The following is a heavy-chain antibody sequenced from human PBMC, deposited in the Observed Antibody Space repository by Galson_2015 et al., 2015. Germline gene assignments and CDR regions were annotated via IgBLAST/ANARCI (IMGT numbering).Heavy chain of an antibody. Sequence: SVKVSCKASGHTFSNYHIHWARQAPGQGLEWMGTVTPGSGATSYAEKFQGRVIMTGDMSTTTAFLELSSLRSDDTALYYCARETSATGYGDHWGQGTLVTVSS. D-gene: IGHD5-12*01. CDR2: VTPGSGAT. J-gene: IGHJ4*02. V-gene: IGHV1-46*01. CDR3: ARETSATGYGDH. CDR1: GHTFSNYH.